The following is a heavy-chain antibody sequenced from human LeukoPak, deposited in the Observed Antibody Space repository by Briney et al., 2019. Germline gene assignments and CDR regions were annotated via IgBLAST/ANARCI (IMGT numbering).Heavy chain of an antibody. CDR3: ARAGPPSSLIAVAGTDYYYYYMDV. CDR1: GFTFSSYG. D-gene: IGHD6-19*01. CDR2: ISGSGGST. Sequence: GGSLRLSCAASGFTFSSYGMSWVRQAPGKGLEWVSAISGSGGSTCYADSVKGRFTISRDNSKNTLYLQMNSLRAEDTAVYYCARAGPPSSLIAVAGTDYYYYYMDVWGKGTTVTVSS. V-gene: IGHV3-23*01. J-gene: IGHJ6*03.